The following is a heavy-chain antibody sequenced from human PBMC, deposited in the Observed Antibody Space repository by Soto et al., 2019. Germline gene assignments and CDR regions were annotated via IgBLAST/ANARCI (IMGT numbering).Heavy chain of an antibody. CDR1: GYTFTTYT. CDR3: ARGIATGQLDP. V-gene: IGHV1-3*01. J-gene: IGHJ5*02. Sequence: QVQLVQSGAEVKKPGASVMLSCKASGYTFTTYTMNWVRQAPGQRLEWMGWINPVNGNTKSSQKFQDRVIITRDTSASTAYMELRSLRSEDTAVYYCARGIATGQLDPWGQGTLVIVSS. D-gene: IGHD6-13*01. CDR2: INPVNGNT.